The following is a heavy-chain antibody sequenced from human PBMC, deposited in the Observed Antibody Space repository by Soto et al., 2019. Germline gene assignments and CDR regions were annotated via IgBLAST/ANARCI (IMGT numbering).Heavy chain of an antibody. CDR1: GFTFSSYA. CDR2: ISGNGGST. J-gene: IGHJ6*03. Sequence: GGSLRLSCAASGFTFSSYAMSWVRQAPGKGLEWVSAISGNGGSTYYADSVKGRFTISRDNSKNTLYLQMNSLRAEDTAVYYCAKDVGDYDFWSGSPQRDYYMDVWGKGTTVTVS. V-gene: IGHV3-23*01. CDR3: AKDVGDYDFWSGSPQRDYYMDV. D-gene: IGHD3-3*01.